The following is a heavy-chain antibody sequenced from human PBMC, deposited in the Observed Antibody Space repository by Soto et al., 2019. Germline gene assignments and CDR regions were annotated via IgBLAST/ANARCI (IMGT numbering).Heavy chain of an antibody. J-gene: IGHJ4*02. Sequence: QVQLVESGGGLVKPGGSLRLSCAASGFTFSDYYMSWIRQAPGKGLEWISYISSSDTTVDYADSVKGRFTISRDNAKNSLYLQVNSLRAEDTAVYYCARRGSSGWHADYWGQGTLVTVSS. D-gene: IGHD6-19*01. CDR1: GFTFSDYY. CDR3: ARRGSSGWHADY. CDR2: ISSSDTTV. V-gene: IGHV3-11*01.